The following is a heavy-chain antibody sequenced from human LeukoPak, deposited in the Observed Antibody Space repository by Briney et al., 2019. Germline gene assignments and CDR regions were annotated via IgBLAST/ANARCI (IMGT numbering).Heavy chain of an antibody. CDR3: ARGGAMVRGVSPLDF. J-gene: IGHJ4*02. CDR1: GFTFSNYI. V-gene: IGHV3-21*01. Sequence: GGSLRLSCAASGFTFSNYIINWVRQAPGKGLEGVSSISSSSSYINYADSVKGRFTISRDNAKNSLYLQMNSLRAEDTAVYYCARGGAMVRGVSPLDFWGQGTLVTVSS. D-gene: IGHD3-10*01. CDR2: ISSSSSYI.